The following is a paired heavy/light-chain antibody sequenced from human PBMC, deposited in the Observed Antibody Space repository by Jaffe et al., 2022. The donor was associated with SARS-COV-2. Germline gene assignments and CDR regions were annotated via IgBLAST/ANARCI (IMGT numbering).Light chain of an antibody. V-gene: IGLV2-23*02. Sequence: QSALTQPASVSGSPGQSITISCTGTSSNIGRYNIVSWYQQHPGKAPKLVIYDVSERPSGISNRFSGSKSGNTASLTISGLQTEDEADYYCCSYAGNSDLIFGGGTKLTVL. CDR2: DVS. CDR3: CSYAGNSDLI. CDR1: SSNIGRYNI. J-gene: IGLJ2*01.
Heavy chain of an antibody. J-gene: IGHJ4*02. Sequence: QVQLQESGPGLVKPSQTLSLTCTVSGGSISNSDYYWSWIRQPPGKGLEWIGYIYYSGSTHYNPSRRSRLTLSVDTSKNQMFLKLSSVTAADTAVYYCARLTVATMKFDYWGQGTLVTVSS. D-gene: IGHD5-12*01. CDR2: IYYSGST. CDR1: GGSISNSDYY. CDR3: ARLTVATMKFDY. V-gene: IGHV4-30-4*01.